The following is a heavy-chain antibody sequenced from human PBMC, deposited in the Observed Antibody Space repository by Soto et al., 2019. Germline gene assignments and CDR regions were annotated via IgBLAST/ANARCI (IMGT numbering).Heavy chain of an antibody. CDR3: ARVACTSCPYYYYYGMDV. V-gene: IGHV3-30-3*01. Sequence: GGSLRLSCAASGFTFSSYAMHWVRQAPGKGLEWVAVISYDGSNKYYADSVKGRFTISRDNSKNTLYLQMNSLRAEDTAVYYCARVACTSCPYYYYYGMDVWGQGTTVTVSS. J-gene: IGHJ6*02. CDR2: ISYDGSNK. CDR1: GFTFSSYA. D-gene: IGHD2-2*01.